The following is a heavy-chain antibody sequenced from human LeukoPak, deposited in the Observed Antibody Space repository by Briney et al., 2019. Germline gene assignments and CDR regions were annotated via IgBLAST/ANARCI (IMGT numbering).Heavy chain of an antibody. CDR1: GYTFTSYG. D-gene: IGHD6-19*01. V-gene: IGHV1-18*01. CDR2: ISAYNGNT. CDR3: ARVEDNSSGWYYYYYYMDV. Sequence: ASVKVSCKASGYTFTSYGISWVRQAPGQGLEWMGWISAYNGNTNYAQKLQGRVTMTTDTSTSTAYMELRSLRSDDTAVYYCARVEDNSSGWYYYYYYMDVWGKGTTVTVSS. J-gene: IGHJ6*03.